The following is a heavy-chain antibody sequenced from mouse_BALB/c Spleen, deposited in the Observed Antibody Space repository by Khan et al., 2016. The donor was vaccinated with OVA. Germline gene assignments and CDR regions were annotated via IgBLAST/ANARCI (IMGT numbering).Heavy chain of an antibody. Sequence: EVQLVESGGGLVKPGGSLKLSCAASGFTFSDYYMYWIRQTPEKRLEWVATISDGSTYTYYPDSVKGRFTISRDNAKNSLYLQMSSLQSDDTAIYYCARGHYGDPFSYWGQGTLVTVSA. J-gene: IGHJ3*01. D-gene: IGHD2-13*01. V-gene: IGHV5-4*02. CDR1: GFTFSDYY. CDR2: ISDGSTYT. CDR3: ARGHYGDPFSY.